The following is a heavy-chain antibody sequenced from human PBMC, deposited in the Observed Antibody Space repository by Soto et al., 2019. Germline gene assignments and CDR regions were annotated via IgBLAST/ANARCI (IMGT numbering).Heavy chain of an antibody. D-gene: IGHD6-6*01. V-gene: IGHV4-39*01. Sequence: SGTLSLTCTVSGCSLSSSNYYWGWIRQPPGKGLEWIGSVYYSGNTYYNPSLKSRVTMSVDTSKNQFSLKLSSVTAADTAVYYCARHSSSYYYMDVWGKGTTVTVSS. CDR2: VYYSGNT. CDR1: GCSLSSSNYY. J-gene: IGHJ6*03. CDR3: ARHSSSYYYMDV.